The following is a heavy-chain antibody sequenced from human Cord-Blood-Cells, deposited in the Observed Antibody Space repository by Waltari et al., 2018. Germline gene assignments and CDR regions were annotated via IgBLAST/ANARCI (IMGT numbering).Heavy chain of an antibody. Sequence: QVQLQESGPGLVKPSETLSLTCAVSGYSISSGYYWGWIRQPPGKGLEWIGSIYHSGSTYYNPSLKSRVTISVDTSKNQFSLKLSSVTAADTAVYYCARGGDIVYYYYGMDVWGQGTTVTVSS. CDR3: ARGGDIVYYYYGMDV. J-gene: IGHJ6*02. CDR2: IYHSGST. V-gene: IGHV4-38-2*01. D-gene: IGHD2-15*01. CDR1: GYSISSGYY.